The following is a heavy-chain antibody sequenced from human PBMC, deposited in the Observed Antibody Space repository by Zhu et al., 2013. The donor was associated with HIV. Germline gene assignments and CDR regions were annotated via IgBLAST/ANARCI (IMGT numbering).Heavy chain of an antibody. J-gene: IGHJ3*02. V-gene: IGHV3-23*04. CDR2: ISGSGGST. CDR1: GFTFDDYA. Sequence: VQLVESGGGLVQPGRSLRLSCAASGFTFDDYAMHWVRQAPGKGLEWVSTISGSGGSTYYADSVKGRFTISRDNSKNTLYLQMNSLRAEDTAVYYCANLKFSPGGAFDIWGQGTMVTVSS. CDR3: ANLKFSPGGAFDI.